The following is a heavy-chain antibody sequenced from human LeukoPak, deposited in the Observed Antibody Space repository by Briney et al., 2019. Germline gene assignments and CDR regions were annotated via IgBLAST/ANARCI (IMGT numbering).Heavy chain of an antibody. CDR3: SNRASDF. CDR2: IKSKSEGGTT. V-gene: IGHV3-15*01. CDR1: GFTFSSYS. J-gene: IGHJ3*01. Sequence: GGSLRLPCAASGFTFSSYSMNWVRQAPGKGLEWVGLIKSKSEGGTTDYAAPVKGRFTISRDDSKNALYLQMNSLKTEDTAVYYCSNRASDFWGQGTMVTVSS.